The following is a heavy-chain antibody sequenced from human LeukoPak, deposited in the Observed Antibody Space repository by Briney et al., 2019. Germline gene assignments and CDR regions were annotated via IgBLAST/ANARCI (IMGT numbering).Heavy chain of an antibody. J-gene: IGHJ6*02. V-gene: IGHV1-69*13. CDR2: IIPIFGTA. CDR3: ARKDIVVVPAAIDSYYYYGMDV. D-gene: IGHD2-2*01. Sequence: SVKVSCKASGGTFSSYAISWVRQAPGQGLEWMGGIIPIFGTANYAQKFQGRVTITADESTSTAYMELSSLRSEDTAVYYCARKDIVVVPAAIDSYYYYGMDVWGQGTTVIVSS. CDR1: GGTFSSYA.